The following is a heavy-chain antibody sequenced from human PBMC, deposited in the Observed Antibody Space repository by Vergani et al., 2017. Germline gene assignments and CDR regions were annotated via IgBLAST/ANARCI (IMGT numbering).Heavy chain of an antibody. Sequence: QVQLVQSGAEVKKPGASVKVSCKASGYTFTSYYMHWVRQAPGQGLEWMGIINPSGGSTSYAQKFQGRVTMTRDTSTSTVYMELSSLRSEDTAVYYCARVTHHRSVAVSNWFDPGGEGTLVTVSA. V-gene: IGHV1-46*03. CDR2: INPSGGST. CDR3: ARVTHHRSVAVSNWFDP. D-gene: IGHD6-19*01. CDR1: GYTFTSYY. J-gene: IGHJ5*02.